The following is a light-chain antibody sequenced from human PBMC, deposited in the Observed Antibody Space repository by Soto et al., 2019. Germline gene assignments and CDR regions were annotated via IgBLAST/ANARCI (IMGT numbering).Light chain of an antibody. CDR3: QKYNSAPYT. CDR1: RVINNY. CDR2: AAS. V-gene: IGKV1-27*01. J-gene: IGKJ2*01. Sequence: DIQMTQSPSSLSVSVGDRVAITCRASRVINNYLAWYQQKPGQVPELLIFAASTLQSGVPSRFSGSGSGTDFTLTISSLQPEDVATYYCQKYNSAPYTVGQGTKLEIK.